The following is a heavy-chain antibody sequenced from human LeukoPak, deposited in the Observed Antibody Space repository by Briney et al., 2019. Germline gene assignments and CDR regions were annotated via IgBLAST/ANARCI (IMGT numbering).Heavy chain of an antibody. CDR3: ARAYCSGGSCGYYFDY. Sequence: GGSLRLSCAASGFTVSSNYMSWIRQAPGKGLEWVSYISSSGSTIYYADSVKGRFTISRDNAKNSLYLQMNSLRAEDTAVYYCARAYCSGGSCGYYFDYWGQGTLVTVSS. J-gene: IGHJ4*02. CDR1: GFTVSSNY. V-gene: IGHV3-11*04. CDR2: ISSSGSTI. D-gene: IGHD2-15*01.